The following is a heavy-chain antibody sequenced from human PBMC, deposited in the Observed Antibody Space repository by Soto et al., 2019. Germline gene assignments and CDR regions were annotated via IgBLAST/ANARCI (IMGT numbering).Heavy chain of an antibody. CDR2: MYYSGNA. D-gene: IGHD1-26*01. Sequence: QVQLQESGPGLVKPSETLSLTCTVSGASISSYYWSWIRQSPGKGLEWIGYMYYSGNANYNPSLRSRITISVDTSKNQFSLNLNSVTAADTAVYYCAREYPVHSAYFDYWGQGILVTVSS. J-gene: IGHJ4*02. V-gene: IGHV4-59*01. CDR3: AREYPVHSAYFDY. CDR1: GASISSYY.